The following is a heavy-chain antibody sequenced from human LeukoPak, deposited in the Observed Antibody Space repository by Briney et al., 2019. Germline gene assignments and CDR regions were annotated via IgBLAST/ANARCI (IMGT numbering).Heavy chain of an antibody. D-gene: IGHD5-18*01. Sequence: PGGSLRLSCAASGFTFSSYSMNWVRQAPGKGREWGASISSSSSNIYYADSVKGRFTISRDNAKNSLYLQMNSLRAEDTAVYYCAREGGYSYGSLGYWGQGTLVTVSS. V-gene: IGHV3-21*01. CDR1: GFTFSSYS. CDR2: ISSSSSNI. CDR3: AREGGYSYGSLGY. J-gene: IGHJ4*02.